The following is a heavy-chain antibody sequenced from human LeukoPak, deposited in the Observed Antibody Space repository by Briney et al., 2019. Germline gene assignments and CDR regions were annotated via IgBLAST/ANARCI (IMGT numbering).Heavy chain of an antibody. D-gene: IGHD7-27*01. CDR1: RFTFSNYG. CDR2: IKTDGSQI. Sequence: GGSLRLSCAASRFTFSNYGMHWVRQAPGKGLEWVANIKTDGSQIYYVDSVKGRFTISRDNAKNSLYLQMNSLRAEDTAVYYCARDLNWETYWGQGTLVSVSS. J-gene: IGHJ4*02. V-gene: IGHV3-7*01. CDR3: ARDLNWETY.